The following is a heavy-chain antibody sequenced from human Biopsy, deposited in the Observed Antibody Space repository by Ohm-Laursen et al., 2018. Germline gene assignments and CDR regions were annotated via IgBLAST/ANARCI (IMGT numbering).Heavy chain of an antibody. D-gene: IGHD4-17*01. J-gene: IGHJ4*02. CDR1: GSTINSNY. V-gene: IGHV3-66*01. CDR3: VRGLADGVHLN. CDR2: IYTGDIT. Sequence: LSLTCPASGSTINSNYMNWARQAPGKGLEWVSVIYTGDITSYADSVKGRFTISRDISKNALYLHMNSLRAEDRGVYYCVRGLADGVHLNWGQGTLVAVSS.